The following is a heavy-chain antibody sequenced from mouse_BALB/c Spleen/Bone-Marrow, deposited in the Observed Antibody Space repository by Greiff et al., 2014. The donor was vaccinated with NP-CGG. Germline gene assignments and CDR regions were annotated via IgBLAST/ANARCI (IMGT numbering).Heavy chain of an antibody. CDR2: IWGGGST. Sequence: VKLEESGPGLVAPSQSLSITCTVSGFSLSRYSVHWVRQPPGKGLEWLGMIWGGGSTDYNSALKSRLSISKDNSKSQVFLKMNSLQTDDAAMYYCARLYGNYGGYFDYWGQGTTLTVSS. J-gene: IGHJ2*01. CDR1: GFSLSRYS. CDR3: ARLYGNYGGYFDY. V-gene: IGHV2-6-4*01. D-gene: IGHD2-10*02.